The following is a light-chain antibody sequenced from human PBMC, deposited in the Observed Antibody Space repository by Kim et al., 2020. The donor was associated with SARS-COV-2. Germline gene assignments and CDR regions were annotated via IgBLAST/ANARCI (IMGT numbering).Light chain of an antibody. CDR1: QNLNNY. CDR2: KTS. J-gene: IGKJ4*01. Sequence: DIQMSQTPSTLSAFVGDRVTITCRASQNLNNYLAWYQQKPGTAPKLLIYKTSILESGVPSRFSGSGSGTEFTLTISSLQPDDLATYYCQHYNGYPITFGGGTKVDIK. CDR3: QHYNGYPIT. V-gene: IGKV1-5*03.